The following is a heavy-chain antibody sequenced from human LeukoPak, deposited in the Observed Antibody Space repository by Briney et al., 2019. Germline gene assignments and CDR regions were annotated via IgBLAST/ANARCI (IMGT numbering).Heavy chain of an antibody. V-gene: IGHV3-49*04. D-gene: IGHD3-3*01. CDR1: GFTFGDYA. J-gene: IGHJ4*02. CDR2: IRSKAYGGTT. Sequence: GGSPRLSCTASGFTFGDYAMSWVRQAPGKGLEWVGFIRSKAYGGTTEYAASVKGRFTITRDDSKSIAYLQMNSLKTEDTAVYYCTRTCDDFWSGYYDYWGQGTLVTVSS. CDR3: TRTCDDFWSGYYDY.